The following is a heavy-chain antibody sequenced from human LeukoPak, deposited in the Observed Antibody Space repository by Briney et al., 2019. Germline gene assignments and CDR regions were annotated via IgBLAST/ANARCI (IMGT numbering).Heavy chain of an antibody. J-gene: IGHJ4*02. D-gene: IGHD3-10*02. CDR2: INYSGNT. Sequence: PSETLSLTCTASGVSISSYYRTWIRQPPGKGLEWIGDINYSGNTNYNPSLESPLTISVDTSKKHFSRTLTSVTAAVTAAYYCCCSGYWGQGDLVTVSS. CDR3: CCSGY. CDR1: GVSISSYY. V-gene: IGHV4-34*01.